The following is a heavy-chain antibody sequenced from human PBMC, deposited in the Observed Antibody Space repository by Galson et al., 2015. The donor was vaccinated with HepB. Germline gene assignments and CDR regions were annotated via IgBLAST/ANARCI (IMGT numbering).Heavy chain of an antibody. CDR1: GGTFSSYA. Sequence: SVKVSCKASGGTFSSYAISWVRQAPGQGLEWMGGIIPIFGTANYAQKFQGRVTITADESTSTAYMELSSLRSEDTAVYYCARDRSVVRGVYFDYWGQGTLVTVSS. D-gene: IGHD3-10*01. V-gene: IGHV1-69*13. CDR2: IIPIFGTA. CDR3: ARDRSVVRGVYFDY. J-gene: IGHJ4*02.